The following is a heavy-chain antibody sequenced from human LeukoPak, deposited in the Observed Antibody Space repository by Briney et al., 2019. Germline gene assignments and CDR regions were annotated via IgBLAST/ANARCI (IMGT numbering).Heavy chain of an antibody. Sequence: SETLSLTCTVSGGSISNGDHYWSWIRQHPGKGLEWIGHIYYSGSTYYNPSLKSRGIISVETSKNQFSLQLNSVTPEDTAVYYCARWSHYYDSSGSNDYWGQGTLVTVSS. D-gene: IGHD3-22*01. CDR2: IYYSGST. J-gene: IGHJ4*02. V-gene: IGHV4-31*03. CDR1: GGSISNGDHY. CDR3: ARWSHYYDSSGSNDY.